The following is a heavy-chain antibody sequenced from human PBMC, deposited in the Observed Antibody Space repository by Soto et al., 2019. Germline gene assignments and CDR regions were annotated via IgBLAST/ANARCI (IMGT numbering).Heavy chain of an antibody. D-gene: IGHD3-22*01. CDR3: AKSQESHYDSSGYYLLGGMDV. CDR1: GFTFSSYA. Sequence: GGSLRLSCAASGFTFSSYAMSWVRQAPGKGLEWVSAISGSGGSTYYADSVKGRFTISRDNSENTLYLQMNSLRAEDTAVYYCAKSQESHYDSSGYYLLGGMDVWGQGTTVTVSS. V-gene: IGHV3-23*01. J-gene: IGHJ6*02. CDR2: ISGSGGST.